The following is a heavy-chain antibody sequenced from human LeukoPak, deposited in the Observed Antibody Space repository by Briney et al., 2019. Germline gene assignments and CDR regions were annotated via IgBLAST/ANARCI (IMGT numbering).Heavy chain of an antibody. CDR1: GYTFTGYY. CDR2: INPNSGGT. CDR3: ARDPRRPNSYYYYYMDV. Sequence: ASVKVSCKASGYTFTGYYMHWVRQAPGQGLEWMGWINPNSGGTNYAQKFQGRVTMTRDTSISTAYMELSRLRSDDTAVYYCARDPRRPNSYYYYYMDVWGKGTTVTVSS. J-gene: IGHJ6*03. V-gene: IGHV1-2*02.